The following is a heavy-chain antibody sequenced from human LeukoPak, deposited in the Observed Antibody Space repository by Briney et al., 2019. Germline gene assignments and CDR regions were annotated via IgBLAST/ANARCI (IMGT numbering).Heavy chain of an antibody. V-gene: IGHV4-59*01. Sequence: SETLSLTCTVSGGSISSYYWSWIRQPPGKGLEWIGYIYNSGSTNYNPSLKSRVTISVDTSKNLFSLKLSSVTAADTAVYYCARGLTGEAGYWGQGTLVTVSS. CDR3: ARGLTGEAGY. J-gene: IGHJ4*02. CDR1: GGSISSYY. CDR2: IYNSGST.